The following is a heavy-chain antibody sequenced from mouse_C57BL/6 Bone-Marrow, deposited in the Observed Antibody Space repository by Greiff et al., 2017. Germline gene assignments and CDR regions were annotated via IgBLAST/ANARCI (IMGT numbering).Heavy chain of an antibody. J-gene: IGHJ2*01. D-gene: IGHD5-1*01. V-gene: IGHV7-3*01. Sequence: EVQLVESGGGLVQPGGSLSLSCAASGFTFTDYYMSWVRQPPGKALEWLGFIRNKANGYTTEYSASVKGRFTISRDNSQSILYHQMNALRAEDSATYYCARYTEYPFDYWGQGTTLTVSS. CDR1: GFTFTDYY. CDR2: IRNKANGYTT. CDR3: ARYTEYPFDY.